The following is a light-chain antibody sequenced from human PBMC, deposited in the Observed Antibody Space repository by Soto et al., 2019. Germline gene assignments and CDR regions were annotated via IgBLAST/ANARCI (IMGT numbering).Light chain of an antibody. CDR3: SSYAGSNKSTVV. CDR1: SSDVGGYNY. J-gene: IGLJ2*01. Sequence: QSALTQPPSASGSPGQSVTISCTGTSSDVGGYNYVSWYQQHPGKAPKLMIYEVSKRPSGVPDRFSGSKSGNTASLTVSGLQAEDEADYYCSSYAGSNKSTVVFGGGTKLTVL. V-gene: IGLV2-8*01. CDR2: EVS.